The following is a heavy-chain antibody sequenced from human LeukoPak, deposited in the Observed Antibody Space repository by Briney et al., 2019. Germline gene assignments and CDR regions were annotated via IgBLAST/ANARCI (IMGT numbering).Heavy chain of an antibody. Sequence: GGSLRLSCAASGFTLSSYSMNWVRQAPGKGLEWVSSISSSSSYIYYADSVKGRFTISRDNAKNSLYLQMNSLRPEDTALYYCAKDNYDIPRGAFDIWGQGTMVTVSS. V-gene: IGHV3-21*04. CDR3: AKDNYDIPRGAFDI. D-gene: IGHD3-9*01. J-gene: IGHJ3*02. CDR2: ISSSSSYI. CDR1: GFTLSSYS.